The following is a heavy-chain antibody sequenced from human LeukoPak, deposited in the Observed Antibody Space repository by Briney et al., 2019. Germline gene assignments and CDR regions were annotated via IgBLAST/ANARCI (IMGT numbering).Heavy chain of an antibody. CDR3: ARDHVVPAAMKNYYYYGMDV. CDR1: GHTFTSYA. J-gene: IGHJ6*02. CDR2: INAGNGNT. V-gene: IGHV1-3*01. Sequence: ASVKVSCKASGHTFTSYAMHWVRQAPGQRLEWMGWINAGNGNTKYSQKFQGRVTITRDTSASTAYMELSSLRSEDTAVYYCARDHVVPAAMKNYYYYGMDVWGQGTTVTVSS. D-gene: IGHD2-2*01.